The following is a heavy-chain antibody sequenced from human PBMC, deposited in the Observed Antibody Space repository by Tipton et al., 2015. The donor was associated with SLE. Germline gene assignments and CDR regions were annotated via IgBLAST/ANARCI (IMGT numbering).Heavy chain of an antibody. Sequence: LRLSCTVSGGSMGSYWWSWIRQPPGKGLEWIGRIYTSGSTNYNPSLKSRVTISVDTSKNQFSLKLSSVTAADTAVYYCTRDKVSGSGSYHLYYYYGMDVWGQGTTVTVSS. D-gene: IGHD3-10*01. V-gene: IGHV4-4*07. CDR1: GGSMGSYW. CDR2: IYTSGST. CDR3: TRDKVSGSGSYHLYYYYGMDV. J-gene: IGHJ6*02.